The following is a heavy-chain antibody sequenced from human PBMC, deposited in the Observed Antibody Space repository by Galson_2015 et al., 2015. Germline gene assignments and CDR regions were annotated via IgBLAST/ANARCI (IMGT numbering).Heavy chain of an antibody. J-gene: IGHJ4*02. CDR3: VRGRDDNGDFGDY. CDR1: TFSSYA. CDR2: MSYDGSNK. V-gene: IGHV3-30*01. Sequence: TFSSYAMHWVRQAPGKGLEWVAFMSYDGSNKYCADSVKGRFTVSRDNSKTTLYLQMTSLRVEDTAVYFCVRGRDDNGDFGDYWGQGTLVTVS. D-gene: IGHD2-21*02.